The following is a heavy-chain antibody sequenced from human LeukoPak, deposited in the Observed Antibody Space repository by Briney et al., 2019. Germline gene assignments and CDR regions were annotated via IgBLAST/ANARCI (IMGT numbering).Heavy chain of an antibody. CDR2: ISPSSSTI. Sequence: GGSLRLSCAASGFTFSNYSMNWVRQAPGKGLEWVSYISPSSSTIYYADSVKGRFTISRDNAKNSLYLQMNSLRADDTAVYYCARGGDFYWGQGTLVTVSS. CDR3: ARGGDFY. J-gene: IGHJ4*02. D-gene: IGHD3-3*01. V-gene: IGHV3-48*01. CDR1: GFTFSNYS.